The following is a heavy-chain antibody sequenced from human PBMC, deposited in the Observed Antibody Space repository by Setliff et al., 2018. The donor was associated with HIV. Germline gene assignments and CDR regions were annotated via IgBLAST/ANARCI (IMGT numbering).Heavy chain of an antibody. CDR1: GDTFSIDA. J-gene: IGHJ4*02. D-gene: IGHD3-3*01. Sequence: SVKVSCQASGDTFSIDAISWVRQAPGQGLEWMGGIVIGNYAQKFQGRVTITADESTSTAYMELSWLTSDDTAVYYCARVVDRDYDFWSAYEYWGQGTLVTVSS. CDR2: IVIG. CDR3: ARVVDRDYDFWSAYEY. V-gene: IGHV1-69*10.